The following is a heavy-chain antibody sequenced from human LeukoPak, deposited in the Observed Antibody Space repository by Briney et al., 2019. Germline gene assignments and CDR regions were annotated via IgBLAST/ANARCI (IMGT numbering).Heavy chain of an antibody. J-gene: IGHJ3*02. CDR2: IYYSGST. CDR3: AGRLWRRDGYNLSAFDI. D-gene: IGHD5-24*01. CDR1: GGSISSYY. V-gene: IGHV4-59*01. Sequence: KPSETLSLTCTVSGGSISSYYWNWIRQPPGKGLELIGYIYYSGSTNYNPSLKSRVTISVDTSKNQFSLKLSSVTAADTAVYYCAGRLWRRDGYNLSAFDIWGQGTMVTVSS.